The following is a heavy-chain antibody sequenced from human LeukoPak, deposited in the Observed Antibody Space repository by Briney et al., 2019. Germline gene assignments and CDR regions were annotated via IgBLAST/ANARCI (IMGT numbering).Heavy chain of an antibody. CDR2: ISYDGSNK. Sequence: TGGSLRLSCAASGFTFSSYAMHWVRQAPGKGLEWVAVISYDGSNKYYADSVKGRFTISRDNSKNTLYLQMNSLRAEDTAVYYCAKTGTTMSRNWYFDLWGRGTLVTVSS. CDR1: GFTFSSYA. J-gene: IGHJ2*01. CDR3: AKTGTTMSRNWYFDL. V-gene: IGHV3-30*04. D-gene: IGHD1-7*01.